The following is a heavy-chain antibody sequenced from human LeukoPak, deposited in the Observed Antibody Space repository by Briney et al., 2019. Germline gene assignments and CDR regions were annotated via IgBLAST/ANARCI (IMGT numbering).Heavy chain of an antibody. Sequence: PSETLSLTCTGPGDSISSGSYYWGWIRQPAGKGQERIERSYTSGSTNYNPSLKSRVTISVDTSKNQFSLKLSSVTAADTAVYYCASYTSTIFGVVIDYWGQGTLVTVSS. D-gene: IGHD3-3*01. CDR2: SYTSGST. CDR1: GDSISSGSYY. V-gene: IGHV4-61*02. J-gene: IGHJ4*02. CDR3: ASYTSTIFGVVIDY.